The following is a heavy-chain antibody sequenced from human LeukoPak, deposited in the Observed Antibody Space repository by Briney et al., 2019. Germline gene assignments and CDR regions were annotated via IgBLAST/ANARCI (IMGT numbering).Heavy chain of an antibody. CDR3: ARDGGGTGGTYHHTFDL. CDR1: GGTFSSYA. J-gene: IGHJ3*01. Sequence: SVKVSCKASGGTFSSYAISWVRQAPGQGLEWMGRIIPILGIANYAQKFQGRVTITADKSTSTAYMELSSLRSEDTAVYYCARDGGGTGGTYHHTFDLWGQGTMVTVSS. CDR2: IIPILGIA. V-gene: IGHV1-69*04. D-gene: IGHD1-26*01.